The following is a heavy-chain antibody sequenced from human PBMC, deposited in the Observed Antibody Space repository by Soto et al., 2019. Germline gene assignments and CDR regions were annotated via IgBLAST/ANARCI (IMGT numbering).Heavy chain of an antibody. CDR2: IYPGDSDT. Sequence: GESLKISCKGSGYTFNTYWIGWVRQMPGKGLEWMGFIYPGDSDTTYSPSFQGQVTTSVDKSISTAYLQWSSLKVSDTAIYYCARHSPRGNHSRRYYYYGMDVWGQGTTVTVSS. J-gene: IGHJ6*02. CDR1: GYTFNTYW. CDR3: ARHSPRGNHSRRYYYYGMDV. V-gene: IGHV5-51*01. D-gene: IGHD2-15*01.